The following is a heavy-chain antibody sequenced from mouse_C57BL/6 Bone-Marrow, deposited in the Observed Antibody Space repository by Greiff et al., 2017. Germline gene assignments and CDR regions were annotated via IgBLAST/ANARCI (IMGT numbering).Heavy chain of an antibody. D-gene: IGHD2-3*01. CDR3: ARTGYYDYFDY. CDR2: ISSASSTI. CDR1: GFTFSDYG. V-gene: IGHV5-17*01. Sequence: EVKLVESGGGLVKPGASLKLSCTASGFTFSDYGMHWVRQAPEKGLEWVAYISSASSTIYYADTVQGRFTMSRDTATNTLYLQITSLRSEDTAIYYCARTGYYDYFDYWGQGTTLTVSS. J-gene: IGHJ2*01.